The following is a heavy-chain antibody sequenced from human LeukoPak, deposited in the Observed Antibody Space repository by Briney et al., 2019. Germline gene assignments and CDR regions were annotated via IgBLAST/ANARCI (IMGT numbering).Heavy chain of an antibody. J-gene: IGHJ5*02. D-gene: IGHD6-13*01. CDR2: INTNTGNP. CDR1: RYTFTTYP. V-gene: IGHV7-4-1*02. Sequence: GASVKVSCKASRYTFTTYPMNWVRQAPGQGLEWMGWINTNTGNPTYAQGFTGRFVFSLDTSVSTAYLQISSLKADDTAVYYCARDPYTSSSWYRGRANNWFDPWGQGTLVTVSS. CDR3: ARDPYTSSSWYRGRANNWFDP.